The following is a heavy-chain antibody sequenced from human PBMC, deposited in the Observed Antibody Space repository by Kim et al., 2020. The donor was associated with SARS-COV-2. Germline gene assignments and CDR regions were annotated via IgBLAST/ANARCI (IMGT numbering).Heavy chain of an antibody. J-gene: IGHJ4*02. CDR3: ASLAYCGGDCYTEFDY. D-gene: IGHD2-21*01. Sequence: ETLSLTCTVSGGSISSYYWSWIRQPPGKGLEWIGYIYYSGSTNYNPSLKSRVTISVDTSKNQFSLKLSSVTAADTAVYYCASLAYCGGDCYTEFDYWGQGTLVTVSS. CDR1: GGSISSYY. V-gene: IGHV4-59*13. CDR2: IYYSGST.